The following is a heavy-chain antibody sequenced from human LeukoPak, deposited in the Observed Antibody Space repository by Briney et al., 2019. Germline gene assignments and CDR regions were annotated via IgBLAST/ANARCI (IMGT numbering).Heavy chain of an antibody. Sequence: GGSLRLSCVASGFTFSRYWMTWVRQQPRKGLEWVANINQDGGAKYYLDSVKGRFTISRDNANNSLYLQMNSLRVDDTAVYYCATIDSSSPRDWGQGTLVTVSS. J-gene: IGHJ4*02. CDR2: INQDGGAK. V-gene: IGHV3-7*03. D-gene: IGHD6-13*01. CDR3: ATIDSSSPRD. CDR1: GFTFSRYW.